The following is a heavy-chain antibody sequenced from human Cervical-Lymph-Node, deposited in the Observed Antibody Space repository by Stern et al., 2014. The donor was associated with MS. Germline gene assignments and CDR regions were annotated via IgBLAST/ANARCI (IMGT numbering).Heavy chain of an antibody. CDR2: LNPSSGAT. V-gene: IGHV1-2*06. J-gene: IGHJ4*02. CDR3: ARSITVTPLEY. D-gene: IGHD4-17*01. Sequence: VQLVESGAEVKKPGASVKVSCRTSGYKFTSYYIHWVRQAPGKGLVWMGRLNPSSGATALAQSFQDRVTMTRDTSISTAYMELTRLTSDDTAVYYCARSITVTPLEYWGPGSLVAVSS. CDR1: GYKFTSYY.